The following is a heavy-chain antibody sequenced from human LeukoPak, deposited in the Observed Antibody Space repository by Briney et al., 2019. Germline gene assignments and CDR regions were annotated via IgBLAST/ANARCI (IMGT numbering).Heavy chain of an antibody. J-gene: IGHJ4*01. D-gene: IGHD5-12*01. CDR3: VKDRFEYSGYGLGEF. V-gene: IGHV3-33*06. CDR1: GFTFSRNG. CDR2: IWYDGIDK. Sequence: GGSLRLFCTPSGFTFSRNGVHWVRQAPGKGLEWVALIWYDGIDKYYADSVKGRFTISRDNSKNTLYLQMDSVGAEDTATYYCVKDRFEYSGYGLGEFWGHGTLSPPPQ.